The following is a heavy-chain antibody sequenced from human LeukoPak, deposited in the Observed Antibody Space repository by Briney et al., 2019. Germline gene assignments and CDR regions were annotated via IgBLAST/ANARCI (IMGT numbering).Heavy chain of an antibody. CDR1: GGSISSYY. D-gene: IGHD3-22*01. J-gene: IGHJ6*03. V-gene: IGHV4-59*01. CDR3: ARLYYYDSSGYRPSTYYYYMDV. CDR2: IYYSGST. Sequence: SETLSLTCTVSGGSISSYYWSWIRQPPGKGLEGIGYIYYSGSTNYNPSLKSGVTISVDPSKNQFSLKLSSVTAADTAVYYCARLYYYDSSGYRPSTYYYYMDVWGKGTTVTVSS.